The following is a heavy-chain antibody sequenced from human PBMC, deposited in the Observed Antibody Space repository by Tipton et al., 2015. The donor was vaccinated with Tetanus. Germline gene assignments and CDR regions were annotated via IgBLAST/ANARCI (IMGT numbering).Heavy chain of an antibody. J-gene: IGHJ2*01. V-gene: IGHV4-59*06. D-gene: IGHD3-3*01. CDR1: GGSISSYY. Sequence: TLSLTCTVSGGSISSYYWSWIRQHPGKGLEWIGNIYHRGSTYYNPSLKSRVTISVDTSKNQFSLKLSSVTAADTAVYYCARDPAVLRFLEWLPDWYFALWGRGTLVTVSS. CDR3: ARDPAVLRFLEWLPDWYFAL. CDR2: IYHRGST.